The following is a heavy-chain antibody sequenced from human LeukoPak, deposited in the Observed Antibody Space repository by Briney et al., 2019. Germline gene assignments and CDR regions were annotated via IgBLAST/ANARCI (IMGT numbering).Heavy chain of an antibody. J-gene: IGHJ4*02. CDR1: GHTLNNHF. Sequence: GASVTVSCKSSGHTLNNHFIHWVRQPPAQGLEWMGMINPRDGSTRTLQRFQGRLTMTRDTSTSTLYMGLSSLRSEDTATYFCARGADQEFDFWGQGTLVTVSS. V-gene: IGHV1-46*02. CDR3: ARGADQEFDF. CDR2: INPRDGST.